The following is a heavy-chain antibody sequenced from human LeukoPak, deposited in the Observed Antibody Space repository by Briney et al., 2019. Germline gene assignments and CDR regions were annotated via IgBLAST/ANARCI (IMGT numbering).Heavy chain of an antibody. CDR2: IYYSGST. D-gene: IGHD3-3*01. CDR1: GGSISSGDYY. Sequence: PSETLSLTCTVSGGSISSGDYYWSWIRQPPGKGLEWIGYIYYSGSTYYNPSLKSRVTISVDTSKNQFSLKLSSVTAADTAVYYCARAEWLRRTFYFDYWGQGTLVPVSS. V-gene: IGHV4-30-4*01. CDR3: ARAEWLRRTFYFDY. J-gene: IGHJ4*02.